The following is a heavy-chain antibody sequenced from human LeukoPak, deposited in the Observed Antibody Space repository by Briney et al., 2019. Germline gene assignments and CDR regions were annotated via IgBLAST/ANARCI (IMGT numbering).Heavy chain of an antibody. CDR1: GGSISSSSYY. CDR2: IYYSGST. D-gene: IGHD3-22*01. V-gene: IGHV4-39*07. Sequence: SETLSLTCTVSGGSISSSSYYWGWIRQPPGKGLEWIGSIYYSGSTYYNPSLKSRVTISVDTSKNQFSLKLSSVTAADTAVYYCARRDYYDSSLWFDPWGQGTLVTVSS. J-gene: IGHJ5*02. CDR3: ARRDYYDSSLWFDP.